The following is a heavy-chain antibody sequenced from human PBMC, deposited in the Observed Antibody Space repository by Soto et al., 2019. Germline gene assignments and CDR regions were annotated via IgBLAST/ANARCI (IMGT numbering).Heavy chain of an antibody. V-gene: IGHV4-39*01. Sequence: PSETLSLTCTVSGGSISSSSYYWGWIRQPPGKGLEWIGSIYYSGSTYYNPSLKSRVTISVDTSKNQFSLKLSSVTAVDTAVYYCARQPDYDILTGYYPPMDVWGQGTTVTVSS. CDR3: ARQPDYDILTGYYPPMDV. CDR1: GGSISSSSYY. CDR2: IYYSGST. J-gene: IGHJ6*02. D-gene: IGHD3-9*01.